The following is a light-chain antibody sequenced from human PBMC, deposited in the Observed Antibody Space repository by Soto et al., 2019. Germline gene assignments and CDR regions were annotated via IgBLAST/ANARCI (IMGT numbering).Light chain of an antibody. CDR1: QSVSSSY. Sequence: EIVLTQSPATLSLSPGERATLSCRASQSVSSSYLAWYQQKPGQAPRLLIHGASSRATGIPDRFSGSASGTDFILTISRLEPEDFAVYYCQQYDGSPWTFGQGTKVETK. J-gene: IGKJ1*01. V-gene: IGKV3-20*01. CDR3: QQYDGSPWT. CDR2: GAS.